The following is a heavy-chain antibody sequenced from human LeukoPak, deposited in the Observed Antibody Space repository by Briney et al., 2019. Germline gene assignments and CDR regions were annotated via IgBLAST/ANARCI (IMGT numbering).Heavy chain of an antibody. CDR1: GYTFTRYG. Sequence: ASVKVSCKASGYTFTRYGISWVRQAPGQGLEWMGWISAYNGNTNYAQKLQGRVTMTTDTSTSTAYMELRSLRSDDTAVYYCARDGVYYDNSDPFDYWGQGTLVTVSS. D-gene: IGHD3-22*01. CDR2: ISAYNGNT. V-gene: IGHV1-18*01. CDR3: ARDGVYYDNSDPFDY. J-gene: IGHJ4*02.